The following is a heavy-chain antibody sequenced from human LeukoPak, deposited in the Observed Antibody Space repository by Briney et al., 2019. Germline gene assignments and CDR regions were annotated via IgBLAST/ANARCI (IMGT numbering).Heavy chain of an antibody. CDR1: GGSISSSSYY. Sequence: SETLSLTCTVSGGSISSSSYYWGWIRQPPGKGLEWSGSIYYSGSTYYNPSLKSRVTISVDTSKNQFSLKLSSVTAADTAVYYCARAVRVPLSTNWFDPWGQGTLVT. CDR2: IYYSGST. V-gene: IGHV4-39*01. J-gene: IGHJ5*02. CDR3: ARAVRVPLSTNWFDP. D-gene: IGHD1-26*01.